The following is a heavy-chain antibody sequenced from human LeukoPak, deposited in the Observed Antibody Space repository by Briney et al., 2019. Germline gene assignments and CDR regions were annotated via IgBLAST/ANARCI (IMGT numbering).Heavy chain of an antibody. J-gene: IGHJ1*01. CDR2: IYYSGST. CDR3: AKVGLWELAEYFQH. CDR1: GGSISSYY. Sequence: SETLSLTCTVSGGSISSYYWSWIRQPPGKGLEWIGYIYYSGSTNYNPSLKSRVTISVDTSKNRFSLKLSSVTAADTAVYYCAKVGLWELAEYFQHWGQGTLVTVSS. D-gene: IGHD1-26*01. V-gene: IGHV4-59*08.